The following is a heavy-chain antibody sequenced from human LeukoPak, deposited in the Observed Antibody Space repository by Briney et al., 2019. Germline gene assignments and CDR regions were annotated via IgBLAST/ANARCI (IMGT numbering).Heavy chain of an antibody. CDR2: ITGSGDYT. V-gene: IGHV3-23*01. CDR1: GFTFSSYA. CDR3: AKEPTGYLDY. Sequence: GGSLRLSCTVAGFTFSSYALNWVRQAPGKGLEWVSVITGSGDYTHYADSVKGRFTISRDNSKNTLYPQMNSLRAEDTALYYCAKEPTGYLDYWGQGTLVTVSS. J-gene: IGHJ4*02. D-gene: IGHD2-8*02.